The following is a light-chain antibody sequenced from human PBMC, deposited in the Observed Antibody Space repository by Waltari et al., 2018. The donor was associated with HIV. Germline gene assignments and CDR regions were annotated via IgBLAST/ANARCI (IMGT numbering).Light chain of an antibody. CDR3: TSYTSSSTVV. Sequence: QSALTQPASVSGSPGQSITISCTGTSRAVGGYNYVSWYQQHPDKAPKLMIYAVSNRPSGVSNRFSGSKSGNTASLTISGLQAEDEADYYCTSYTSSSTVVFGGGTKLTVL. CDR2: AVS. CDR1: SRAVGGYNY. J-gene: IGLJ2*01. V-gene: IGLV2-14*01.